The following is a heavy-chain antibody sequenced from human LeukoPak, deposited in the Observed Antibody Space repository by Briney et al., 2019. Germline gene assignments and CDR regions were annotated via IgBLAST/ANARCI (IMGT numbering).Heavy chain of an antibody. CDR1: GFTFSSYG. CDR2: ISYDGSNK. D-gene: IGHD6-19*01. V-gene: IGHV3-30*18. J-gene: IGHJ5*02. Sequence: GGSLRLSCAASGFTFSSYGMHWVRQAPGKGLEWVAVISYDGSNKYYADSVKGRFTISRDNSKNTLYLQMNSLRAEDAAVYYCAEANGWEGNWFDPWGQGTLVTVSS. CDR3: AEANGWEGNWFDP.